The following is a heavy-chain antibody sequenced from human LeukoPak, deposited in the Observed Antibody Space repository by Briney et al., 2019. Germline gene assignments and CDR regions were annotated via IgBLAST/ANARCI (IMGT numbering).Heavy chain of an antibody. J-gene: IGHJ4*02. D-gene: IGHD3-10*01. CDR1: GGSFSGYY. CDR2: INHSGST. V-gene: IGHV4-34*01. Sequence: PSETLSLTCAVYGGSFSGYYWGWIRQPPGKGLEWIGEINHSGSTNYNPSLKSRVTISVDTSKNQFSLKLSSVTAADTAVYYCAKDYGSGSPDYWGQGTLVTVSS. CDR3: AKDYGSGSPDY.